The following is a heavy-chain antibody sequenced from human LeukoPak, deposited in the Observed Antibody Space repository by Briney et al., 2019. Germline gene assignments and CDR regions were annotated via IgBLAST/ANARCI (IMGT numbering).Heavy chain of an antibody. D-gene: IGHD3-3*01. Sequence: PGGSLRLSCAASGFTFRTYAMNWVRQAPGKGLERLSHISGNGGSTYYADSVKGRFTISRDNSKNTLYLQMSTLRPEDTAVYYCAKGFWSGFGYFDCWGQGTLVTVSS. V-gene: IGHV3-23*01. CDR3: AKGFWSGFGYFDC. CDR2: ISGNGGST. CDR1: GFTFRTYA. J-gene: IGHJ4*02.